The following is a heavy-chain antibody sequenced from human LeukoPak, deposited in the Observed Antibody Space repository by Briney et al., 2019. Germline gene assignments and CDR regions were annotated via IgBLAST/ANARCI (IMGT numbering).Heavy chain of an antibody. V-gene: IGHV4-61*02. CDR2: IYTSGST. Sequence: SETLSLTCSVSGASISSGSYYWSWIRQPAGKGLEWIGRIYTSGSTDYNPSLKSRVTISVDTSKNQFSLKLSSVTAADTAVYYCARQYSTYYFDYWGQGTLVTVSS. D-gene: IGHD2-15*01. CDR1: GASISSGSYY. J-gene: IGHJ4*02. CDR3: ARQYSTYYFDY.